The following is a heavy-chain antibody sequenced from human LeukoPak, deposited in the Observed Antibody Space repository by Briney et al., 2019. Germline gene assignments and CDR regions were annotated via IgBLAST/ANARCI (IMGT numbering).Heavy chain of an antibody. J-gene: IGHJ6*03. CDR3: AKNGDRGAYCTGGTCYPYFYYYMDV. D-gene: IGHD2-15*01. CDR1: GFTFSSYG. CDR2: ISSSSSTI. V-gene: IGHV3-48*01. Sequence: GSLRLSCAASGFTFSSYGMTWVRQAPGKGLEWVSYISSSSSTIYYADSVKGRFTISRDNAKNSLYLQLNSLRAEDTAIYYCAKNGDRGAYCTGGTCYPYFYYYMDVWGKGTTVTI.